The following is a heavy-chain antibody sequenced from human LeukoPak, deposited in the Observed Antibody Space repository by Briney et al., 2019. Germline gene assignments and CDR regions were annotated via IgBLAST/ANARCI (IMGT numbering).Heavy chain of an antibody. V-gene: IGHV3-30-3*01. J-gene: IGHJ4*02. D-gene: IGHD5-12*01. CDR2: ISYDGSNK. Sequence: GGSLRLSCAASGFTFSSYAMHWVRQAPGKGLEWVAVISYDGSNKYYADSVKGRFTISRDNSKNTLYLQMNSLRAEDTAVYYCARVVAVNFDYWGQGTLVTVSS. CDR1: GFTFSSYA. CDR3: ARVVAVNFDY.